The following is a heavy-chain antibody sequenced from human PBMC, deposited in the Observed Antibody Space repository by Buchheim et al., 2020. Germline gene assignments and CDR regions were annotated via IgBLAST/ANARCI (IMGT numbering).Heavy chain of an antibody. J-gene: IGHJ4*02. Sequence: EVQLLESGGAWVQPGGSLRLSCTASGFTFSTYAMSWVRQAPGKGLEWVSAISGNDGSIYYSDSVKGRFTISRDNLKNTLYLQMSSLRAEDSALYYCARATHWLDGDLDYWGQGTL. CDR3: ARATHWLDGDLDY. CDR1: GFTFSTYA. D-gene: IGHD6-19*01. CDR2: ISGNDGSI. V-gene: IGHV3-23*01.